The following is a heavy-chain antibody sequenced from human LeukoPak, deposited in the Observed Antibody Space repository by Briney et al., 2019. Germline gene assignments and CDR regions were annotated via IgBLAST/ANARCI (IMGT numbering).Heavy chain of an antibody. CDR3: GRVLGGGNSVHFDY. CDR2: MSPNTGNT. Sequence: ASVKVSCKASGYTFGTYDINWVRQAAGQGLEWMGWMSPNTGNTGYAQKFQGRVTITRTISTSTAYLQLSSLTSEDTAVYYCGRVLGGGNSVHFDYWGQGTLVTVSS. CDR1: GYTFGTYD. V-gene: IGHV1-8*03. D-gene: IGHD4-23*01. J-gene: IGHJ4*02.